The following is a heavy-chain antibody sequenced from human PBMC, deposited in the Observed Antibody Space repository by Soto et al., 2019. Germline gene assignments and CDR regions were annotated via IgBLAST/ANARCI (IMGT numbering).Heavy chain of an antibody. J-gene: IGHJ5*02. CDR3: ARGSYNPNGVVVVAATPA. D-gene: IGHD2-15*01. Sequence: GASVKVSCKASGYTFTSYDINWVRQATGQGLEWMGWMNPNSGNTGYAQKFQGRVTMTRNTSISTAYMELSSLRSEDTAVYYCARGSYNPNGVVVVAATPAWGQGTLVTVS. CDR2: MNPNSGNT. CDR1: GYTFTSYD. V-gene: IGHV1-8*01.